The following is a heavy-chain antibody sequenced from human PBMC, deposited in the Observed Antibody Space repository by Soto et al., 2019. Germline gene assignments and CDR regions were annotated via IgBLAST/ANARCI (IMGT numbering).Heavy chain of an antibody. V-gene: IGHV3-30*18. CDR1: GFTFSSYG. J-gene: IGHJ3*02. Sequence: QVQLVESGGGVVQPGRSLRLSCAASGFTFSSYGMHWVRQAPGKGLEWVAVISYDGSNKYYADSVKGRFTISRDNSQHTRYLQLNSLRAEDTAVYHGAKLLYPGSSGYAYGFDIWGQVRMVTVAS. D-gene: IGHD6-13*01. CDR2: ISYDGSNK. CDR3: AKLLYPGSSGYAYGFDI.